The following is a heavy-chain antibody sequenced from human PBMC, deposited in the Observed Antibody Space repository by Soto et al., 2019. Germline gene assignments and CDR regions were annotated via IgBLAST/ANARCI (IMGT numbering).Heavy chain of an antibody. V-gene: IGHV4-34*01. Sequence: SETLSLTCAVYGGSFSGYYWSWIRQPPGKGLEWIGEINHSGSTNYNPSLKSRVTISVDTSKNQFSLKLSSVTAADTAVYYCARGVVPAAGDYYYMDVWGKGTTVTVSS. CDR3: ARGVVPAAGDYYYMDV. CDR1: GGSFSGYY. J-gene: IGHJ6*03. D-gene: IGHD2-2*01. CDR2: INHSGST.